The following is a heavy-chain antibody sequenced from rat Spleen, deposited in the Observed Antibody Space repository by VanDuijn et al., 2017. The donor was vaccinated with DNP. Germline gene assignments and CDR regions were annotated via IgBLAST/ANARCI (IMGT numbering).Heavy chain of an antibody. CDR3: ARDQGFAY. CDR2: ISYDGSST. CDR1: GFTFSDYN. Sequence: EVQLVESGGGLVQPGRSLKLSCAASGFTFSDYNMAWVRQAPKKGLDGVATISYDGSSTYYRDSVKGRFTISRDNAKSTLYLQMNSLRSEDTATYYCARDQGFAYWGQGTLVTVSS. J-gene: IGHJ3*01. V-gene: IGHV5-7*01.